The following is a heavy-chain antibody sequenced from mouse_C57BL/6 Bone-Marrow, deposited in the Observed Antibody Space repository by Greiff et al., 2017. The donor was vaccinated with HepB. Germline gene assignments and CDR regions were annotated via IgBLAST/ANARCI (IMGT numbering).Heavy chain of an antibody. CDR1: GYTFTSYW. D-gene: IGHD1-1*01. V-gene: IGHV1-69*01. J-gene: IGHJ1*03. CDR3: ASSYYQGYFDV. Sequence: QVQLQQPGAELVMPGASVKLSCKASGYTFTSYWMHWVKQRPGQGLEWIGEIDPSDSYTNYNQKFKGKSTLTVDKSSSTAYMQLSSLTSEDSAVYYCASSYYQGYFDVWGTGTTVTVSS. CDR2: IDPSDSYT.